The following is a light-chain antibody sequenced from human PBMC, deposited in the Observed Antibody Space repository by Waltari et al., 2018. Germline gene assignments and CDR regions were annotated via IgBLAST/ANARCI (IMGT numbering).Light chain of an antibody. Sequence: DIQMTQPPSTLSASVGDRVTITCLASQSISRLMAWYQQKPGKAPKLLFYDASSLESGVSSRFSGSGSGTEFTLTISSLQPDDVATYHCQQYNSYWTFGQGTKVEIK. V-gene: IGKV1-5*01. J-gene: IGKJ1*01. CDR3: QQYNSYWT. CDR2: DAS. CDR1: QSISRL.